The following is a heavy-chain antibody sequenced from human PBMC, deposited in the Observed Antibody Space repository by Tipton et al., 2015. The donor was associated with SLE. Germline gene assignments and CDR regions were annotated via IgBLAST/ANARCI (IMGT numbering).Heavy chain of an antibody. CDR1: GVSISTSRYY. CDR2: LYASGST. V-gene: IGHV4-39*07. J-gene: IGHJ4*02. D-gene: IGHD2-8*01. Sequence: TLSLTCSVSGVSISTSRYYWGWIRQPPGQGLEWVGSLYASGSTYFHPSLKSRVSMSLDTSKNQISLKLSSVTAADTSVYYCARRDVYAIYFDSWGQGTLVTVSS. CDR3: ARRDVYAIYFDS.